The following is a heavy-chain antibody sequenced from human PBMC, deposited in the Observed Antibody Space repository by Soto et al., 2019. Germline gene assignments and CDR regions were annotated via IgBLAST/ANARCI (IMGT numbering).Heavy chain of an antibody. CDR2: INHSGST. D-gene: IGHD3-3*01. CDR3: ARARDFWSGYYQ. CDR1: GGSFSGYY. J-gene: IGHJ4*02. Sequence: QVQLQQWGAGLLKPSETLSLTCAVYGGSFSGYYWSWIRQPPGKGLEWIGEINHSGSTNYNPSLKSRVTISVDTSKNQFSLKLSSVTAADTAVYYCARARDFWSGYYQWGQGTLVTVSS. V-gene: IGHV4-34*01.